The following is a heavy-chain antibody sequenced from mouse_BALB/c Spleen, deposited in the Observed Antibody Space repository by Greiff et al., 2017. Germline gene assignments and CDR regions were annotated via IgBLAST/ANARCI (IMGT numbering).Heavy chain of an antibody. CDR3: AKRDVYYEVFYYLDY. Sequence: QVQLQQPGAELVKPGASVKLSCKASGYTFTSYWMHWVKQRPGQGLEWIGEINPSNGRTNYNEKFKSKATLTVDKSSSTAYMQLSSLTSEDSAVYNCAKRDVYYEVFYYLDYWGQGTTLTVSS. V-gene: IGHV1S81*02. CDR2: INPSNGRT. CDR1: GYTFTSYW. D-gene: IGHD2-3*01. J-gene: IGHJ2*01.